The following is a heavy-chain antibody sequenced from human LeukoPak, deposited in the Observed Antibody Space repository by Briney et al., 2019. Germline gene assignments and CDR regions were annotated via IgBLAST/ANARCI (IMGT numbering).Heavy chain of an antibody. CDR3: ARADYGSGSYPFDY. Sequence: SETLSLTCTVSGGSISSYYWSWIRQPPGKGLEWIGYIYYSGSTNYNPSLKGRVTISVDTSKNQFSLKLNSVTAAGTAVYYCARADYGSGSYPFDYWGQGTLVTVSS. J-gene: IGHJ4*02. CDR1: GGSISSYY. V-gene: IGHV4-59*01. D-gene: IGHD3-10*01. CDR2: IYYSGST.